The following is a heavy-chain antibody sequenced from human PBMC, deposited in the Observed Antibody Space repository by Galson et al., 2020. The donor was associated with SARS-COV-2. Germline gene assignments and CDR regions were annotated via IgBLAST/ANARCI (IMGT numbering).Heavy chain of an antibody. Sequence: ASVKVSCKASGYTFTSYYIHWVRQAPGQGLEWMGIINPSGGGTTYAQKFQGRVTMTRDTSTSTVYMELSSLSSEDTAVYYCARDSQGGNDYNYLLFWGQGTLVTVSS. D-gene: IGHD4-4*01. CDR1: GYTFTSYY. V-gene: IGHV1-46*01. J-gene: IGHJ4*02. CDR3: ARDSQGGNDYNYLLF. CDR2: INPSGGGT.